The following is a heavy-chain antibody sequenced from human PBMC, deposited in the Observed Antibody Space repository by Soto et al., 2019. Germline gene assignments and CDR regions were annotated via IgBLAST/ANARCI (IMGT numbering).Heavy chain of an antibody. CDR3: ARQFDYDTSGYYYAY. CDR2: ISVNNGNT. V-gene: IGHV1-18*01. D-gene: IGHD3-22*01. CDR1: NYTFSIYG. Sequence: ASVKVSCKASNYTFSIYGINCVLRSPLQGLEWMGWISVNNGNTNYAQRFQGRVTISADEVTSTAYMELRSLRSDDTGVYYCARQFDYDTSGYYYAYWGQGTLVTVSS. J-gene: IGHJ4*02.